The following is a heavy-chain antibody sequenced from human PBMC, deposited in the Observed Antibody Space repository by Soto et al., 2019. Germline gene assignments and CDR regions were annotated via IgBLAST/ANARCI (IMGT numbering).Heavy chain of an antibody. V-gene: IGHV1-46*01. J-gene: IGHJ4*02. Sequence: ASVKVSCKASGYSFTNYYMHWVRQAPGQGLEWMGTINAGGGYTTYAQRFQGRVTMTRDTSTSTVSMELSSLRSEDTAVYYCVRDSPIGSTFSGYDGIDYWGQGTLVTVSS. CDR3: VRDSPIGSTFSGYDGIDY. D-gene: IGHD5-12*01. CDR1: GYSFTNYY. CDR2: INAGGGYT.